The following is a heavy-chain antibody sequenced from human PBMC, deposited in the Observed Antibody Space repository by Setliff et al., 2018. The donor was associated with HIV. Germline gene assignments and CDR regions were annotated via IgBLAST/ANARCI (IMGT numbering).Heavy chain of an antibody. CDR2: IFHDGTV. J-gene: IGHJ4*02. V-gene: IGHV4-4*02. CDR1: GFSIKNDNW. CDR3: AKTNIPMPRSGTRLES. Sequence: SETLSLTCVVSGFSIKNDNWWNWVRQTPGKGLEWIGQIFHDGTVTYKPSLESRVTILMDILKNQISLNVTSVTVADTATYYCAKTNIPMPRSGTRLESWGPGRLVTVSS. D-gene: IGHD2-2*02.